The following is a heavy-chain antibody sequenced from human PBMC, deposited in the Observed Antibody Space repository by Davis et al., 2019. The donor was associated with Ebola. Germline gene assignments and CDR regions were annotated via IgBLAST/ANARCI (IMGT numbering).Heavy chain of an antibody. D-gene: IGHD2-15*01. CDR1: GYTFVSHY. CDR2: INPSGDDT. V-gene: IGHV1-46*01. CDR3: ARGLWGYCSGGSCYSFDY. J-gene: IGHJ4*02. Sequence: AASVKVSCKASGYTFVSHYMHWVRQAPGQGLEWMGRINPSGDDTIYAQKFQGRVTMTRNTSISTAYMELSSLRSEDTAVYYCARGLWGYCSGGSCYSFDYWGQGTLVTVSS.